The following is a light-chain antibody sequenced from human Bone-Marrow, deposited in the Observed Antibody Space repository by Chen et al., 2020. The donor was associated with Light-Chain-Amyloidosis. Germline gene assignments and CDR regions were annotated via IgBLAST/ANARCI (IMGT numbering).Light chain of an antibody. CDR2: GGS. J-gene: IGKJ4*01. Sequence: EIRMTQSPDPLSVSPGGRATLSCRASQTISDKLAWYQQRPGRAPRLLIYGGSTRATGIPDRFSGSGSGTDFTLTISGLQSEDSAIYYCQQYNQWPPLTFGGGTKVEI. CDR3: QQYNQWPPLT. V-gene: IGKV3D-15*01. CDR1: QTISDK.